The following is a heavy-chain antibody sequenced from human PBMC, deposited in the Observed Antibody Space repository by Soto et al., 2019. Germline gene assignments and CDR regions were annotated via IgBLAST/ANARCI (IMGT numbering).Heavy chain of an antibody. Sequence: GRPLRLSFAASGFTFSSHWMSWVRQAPGKGLEWVANIKQDGSEKYYVDSGKGRFTISRDNAKNSLYLQMNSLRAEDTAVYYCASATGFDYWGQGTLVTVSS. CDR3: ASATGFDY. D-gene: IGHD3-10*01. V-gene: IGHV3-7*01. J-gene: IGHJ4*02. CDR1: GFTFSSHW. CDR2: IKQDGSEK.